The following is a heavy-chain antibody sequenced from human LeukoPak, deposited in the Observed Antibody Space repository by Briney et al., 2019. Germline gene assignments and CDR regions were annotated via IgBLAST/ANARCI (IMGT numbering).Heavy chain of an antibody. J-gene: IGHJ3*02. CDR1: GFMFSTYA. CDR2: INGAGINT. V-gene: IGHV3-23*01. D-gene: IGHD3-10*01. CDR3: AKVENYYGSGKDDAFDI. Sequence: GGSLRLSCAASGFMFSTYAMTWVRQAPGKGLEWVSIINGAGINTYHADSVKGRFTISRDNSKNTLYLQMNSLRAEDTAVYYCAKVENYYGSGKDDAFDIWGQGTMVTVSS.